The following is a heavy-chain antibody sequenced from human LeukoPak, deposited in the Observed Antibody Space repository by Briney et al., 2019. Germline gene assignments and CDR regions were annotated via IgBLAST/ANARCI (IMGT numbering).Heavy chain of an antibody. CDR3: ARDYYYDSSGYYYPNAFDI. D-gene: IGHD3-22*01. Sequence: SETLSLTCTVSGYSISSGYYWGWIRQPPGKGLEWIGSIYHSGSTYYNPSLKSRVTISVDTSKNQFSLKLSSVTAADTAVYYCARDYYYDSSGYYYPNAFDIWAQGTMVTVSS. J-gene: IGHJ3*02. V-gene: IGHV4-38-2*02. CDR1: GYSISSGYY. CDR2: IYHSGST.